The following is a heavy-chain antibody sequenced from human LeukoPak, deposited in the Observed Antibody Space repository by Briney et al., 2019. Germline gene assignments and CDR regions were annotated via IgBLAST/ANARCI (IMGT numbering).Heavy chain of an antibody. CDR1: GCTFSSYA. CDR2: IIPILGIA. V-gene: IGHV1-69*04. J-gene: IGHJ4*02. CDR3: ARDKIAVAESAHYY. Sequence: SVKVSCKASGCTFSSYAISWLRQAPGQAPEWMGRIIPILGIANYAQKFQGRVTITADKSTSTAYMELSSLRSEDTAVYYCARDKIAVAESAHYYWGQGTLVTVSS. D-gene: IGHD6-19*01.